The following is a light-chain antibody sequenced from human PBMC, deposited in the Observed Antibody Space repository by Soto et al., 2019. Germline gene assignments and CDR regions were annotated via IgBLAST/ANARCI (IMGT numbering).Light chain of an antibody. J-gene: IGLJ3*02. CDR1: SSDVGGYNY. V-gene: IGLV2-14*01. CDR3: SSYTSSSTWV. Sequence: QSALTQPASVSGSPGQSIAISCTGTSSDVGGYNYVSWFQQHPGEAPKLMIYEVSNRPSGVSNRFSGSKSGNTASLTISGLQAEDEADYYCSSYTSSSTWVFGGGTKLTVL. CDR2: EVS.